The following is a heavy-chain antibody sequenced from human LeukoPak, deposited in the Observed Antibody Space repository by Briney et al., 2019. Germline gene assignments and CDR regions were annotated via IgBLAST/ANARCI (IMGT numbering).Heavy chain of an antibody. Sequence: GGSLRLSCGASGFTFSSYAMSWVRQAPGKGLEWVSPISGSGGSTYYADSVKGRFTISRDNSKNTLYLQMNSLRAEDTAVYYCANQDYGGNLDYWGQGTLVTVSS. D-gene: IGHD4-17*01. CDR2: ISGSGGST. J-gene: IGHJ4*02. CDR1: GFTFSSYA. V-gene: IGHV3-23*01. CDR3: ANQDYGGNLDY.